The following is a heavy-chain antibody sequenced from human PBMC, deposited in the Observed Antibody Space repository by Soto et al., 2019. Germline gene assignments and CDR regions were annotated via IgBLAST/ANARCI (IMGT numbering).Heavy chain of an antibody. CDR3: ARRGSGSYYDY. Sequence: EVPLLESGGGLVQPGGSLRLSCAASGFTFSSYAMRWVRQAPVKGLEWVSAISGSGDSTYYADSVKGRFTISRDNSKNTLYLQMNSLSAEDTAVYYCARRGSGSYYDYWGQGTLVTVSS. CDR1: GFTFSSYA. D-gene: IGHD1-26*01. CDR2: ISGSGDST. J-gene: IGHJ4*02. V-gene: IGHV3-23*01.